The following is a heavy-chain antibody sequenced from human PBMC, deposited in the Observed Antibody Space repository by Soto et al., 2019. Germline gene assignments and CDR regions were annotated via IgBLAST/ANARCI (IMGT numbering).Heavy chain of an antibody. V-gene: IGHV4-34*01. CDR2: INHSGST. D-gene: IGHD2-15*01. CDR3: ASGVGLLRAFDI. J-gene: IGHJ3*02. CDR1: GGSFSGYY. Sequence: QVQLQQWGAGLLKPSETLSLTCAVYGGSFSGYYWSWIRQPPGKGLEWIGEINHSGSTNYNPSLKSRVSISVDTSKHQFSLKLSSVTVADTAVYYCASGVGLLRAFDIWGQGTMVTVSS.